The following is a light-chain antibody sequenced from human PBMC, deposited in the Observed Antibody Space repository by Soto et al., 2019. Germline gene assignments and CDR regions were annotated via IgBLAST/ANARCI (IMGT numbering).Light chain of an antibody. CDR3: QQYNNWPSLT. CDR2: DAS. V-gene: IGKV3-15*01. CDR1: QSVRSN. Sequence: EIVMTQSPATLSVSPGERATLSCRASQSVRSNLAWYQQKPGQAPRLLIYDASTRATGVPARFSGSGSGTDVTLTISSLQSEDFAVNYCQQYNNWPSLTFGGGTKVETK. J-gene: IGKJ4*01.